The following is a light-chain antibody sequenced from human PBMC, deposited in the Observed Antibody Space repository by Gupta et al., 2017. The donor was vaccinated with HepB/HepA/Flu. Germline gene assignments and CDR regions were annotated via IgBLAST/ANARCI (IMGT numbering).Light chain of an antibody. J-gene: IGKJ4*01. CDR1: QNLLYSSNNKNY. CDR2: WAS. CDR3: QQYYTTPVT. Sequence: DIVMTQSPDSLPVSLGERASINCKSSQNLLYSSNNKNYLAWYQQKPGQPPKLLIYWASSRESGVPDRFSGSGSGTDFTLTISSLQAEDVAIYYCQQYYTTPVTFGGGTKVEIK. V-gene: IGKV4-1*01.